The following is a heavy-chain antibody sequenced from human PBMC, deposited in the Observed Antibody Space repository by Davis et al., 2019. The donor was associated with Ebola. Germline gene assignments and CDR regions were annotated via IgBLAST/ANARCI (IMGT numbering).Heavy chain of an antibody. V-gene: IGHV3-23*01. D-gene: IGHD3-10*01. CDR1: GFTFSSYA. CDR3: ARALWFRELLIGPYYYYGMDV. Sequence: PGGSLRLSCAASGFTFSSYAMSWVRQAPGKGLEWVSAISSSGGSTYYADSVKGRFTISRDNAKNSLYLQMNSLRAEDTAVYYCARALWFRELLIGPYYYYGMDVWGQGTTVTVSS. CDR2: ISSSGGST. J-gene: IGHJ6*02.